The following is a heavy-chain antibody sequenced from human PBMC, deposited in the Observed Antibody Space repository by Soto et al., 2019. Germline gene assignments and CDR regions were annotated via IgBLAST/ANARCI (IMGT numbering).Heavy chain of an antibody. D-gene: IGHD7-27*01. J-gene: IGHJ5*02. Sequence: QVQLVQSGAEVKKPGSSVKVSCKASGGTFSSYTISWVRQAPGQGLEWMGRIIPILGIANYAQKFQGRVTITADKSTSTAYMDLSSLRSEDTAVYYCARVADAANGWFDPWGHGTLVTVSS. CDR2: IIPILGIA. CDR1: GGTFSSYT. V-gene: IGHV1-69*02. CDR3: ARVADAANGWFDP.